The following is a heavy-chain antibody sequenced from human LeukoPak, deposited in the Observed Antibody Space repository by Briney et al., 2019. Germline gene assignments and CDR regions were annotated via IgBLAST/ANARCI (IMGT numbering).Heavy chain of an antibody. CDR3: ANHRDDYSSGWYYFDY. CDR1: GFTFSSYG. D-gene: IGHD6-19*01. Sequence: GRSLRLSCAASGFTFSSYGMHWVRQAPGKGLEWVAVIWYDGSNKYYADSVKGRFTISRDNSKNTLYLQMNSLRAEDTAVYYCANHRDDYSSGWYYFDYWGQGTLVTVSS. J-gene: IGHJ4*02. CDR2: IWYDGSNK. V-gene: IGHV3-33*06.